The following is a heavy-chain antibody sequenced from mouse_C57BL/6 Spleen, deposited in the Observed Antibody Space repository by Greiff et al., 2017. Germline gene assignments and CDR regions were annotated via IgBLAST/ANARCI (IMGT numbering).Heavy chain of an antibody. J-gene: IGHJ2*01. CDR1: GFTFSSYG. D-gene: IGHD2-12*01. CDR2: ISSGGSYT. V-gene: IGHV5-6*02. CDR3: ARRDSYYFDY. Sequence: EVMLVESGGDLVKPGGSLKLSCAASGFTFSSYGMSWVRQTPDKRLAWVATISSGGSYTYYPGSVKGRFTISRDNAKHTLYLQMSSLKSEDTAIYYCARRDSYYFDYWGQGTTLTVSS.